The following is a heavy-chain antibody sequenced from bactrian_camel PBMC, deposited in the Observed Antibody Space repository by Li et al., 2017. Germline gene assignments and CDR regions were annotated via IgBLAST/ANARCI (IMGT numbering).Heavy chain of an antibody. D-gene: IGHD3*01. J-gene: IGHJ4*01. Sequence: HVQLVESGGGSVQAGGSLRLSCVASGKTNCMGRFRYSPGKEREVVASLVTDAAGTYYSDSVKGRFTISRGDAENSVALQMNSLEPEDSGMYSCAADMSPYVGYGLGHEGCYQYTHWGQGTQVTVS. CDR3: AADMSPYVGYGLGHEGCYQYTH. V-gene: IGHV3S54*01. CDR2: LVTDAAGT. CDR1: GKTNC.